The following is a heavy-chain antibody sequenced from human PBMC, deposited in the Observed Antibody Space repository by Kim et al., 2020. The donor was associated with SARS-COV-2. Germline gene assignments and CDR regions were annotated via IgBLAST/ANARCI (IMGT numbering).Heavy chain of an antibody. CDR3: AREEREGYSLNYYGMDV. Sequence: LKSQVTISVGTSKNQFSLKLSSVTAADTAVYYCAREEREGYSLNYYGMDVWGQGTTVTVSS. J-gene: IGHJ6*02. D-gene: IGHD5-18*01. V-gene: IGHV4-31*01.